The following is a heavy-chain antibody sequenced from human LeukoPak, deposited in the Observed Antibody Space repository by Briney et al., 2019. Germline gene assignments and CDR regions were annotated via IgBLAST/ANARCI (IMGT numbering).Heavy chain of an antibody. V-gene: IGHV3-30*02. CDR1: GFTFSSYG. Sequence: GGSLRLSCAASGFTFSSYGMHWVRQAPGKGLEGVAFIRYDGSNKYYADSVKGRFTISRDNSKNTLYLQMNSLRAEDTAVYYCAKGLRLYLDAFDIWGQGTMVTVSS. D-gene: IGHD2-8*01. J-gene: IGHJ3*02. CDR2: IRYDGSNK. CDR3: AKGLRLYLDAFDI.